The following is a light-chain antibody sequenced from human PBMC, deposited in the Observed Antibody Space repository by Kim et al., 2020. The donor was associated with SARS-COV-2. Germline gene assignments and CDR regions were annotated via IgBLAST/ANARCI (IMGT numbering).Light chain of an antibody. CDR1: QSISSSY. CDR2: GAS. CDR3: QQFASSEWT. Sequence: IVLTQSPGTLSLSPGERATLSCRARQSISSSYLAWYQQKPGQAPRLLIYGASSRATGIPDRFSGSGSGTDFTLTISRLEPEDFAVYYCQQFASSEWTFGQGTKVEIK. J-gene: IGKJ1*01. V-gene: IGKV3-20*01.